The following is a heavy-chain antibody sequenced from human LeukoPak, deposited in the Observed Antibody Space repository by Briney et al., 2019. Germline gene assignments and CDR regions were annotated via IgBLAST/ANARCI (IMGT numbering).Heavy chain of an antibody. V-gene: IGHV3-30*02. CDR3: ANLARPLDY. D-gene: IGHD6-6*01. CDR2: IRYDGSNG. J-gene: IGHJ4*02. CDR1: GFTFSSYG. Sequence: GGSLRLSCVASGFTFSSYGMHWVRQAPGKGLEWVAFIRYDGSNGYVDSVKGRFTISRDDSKNTLYLQMNSLKPEDTAVYYCANLARPLDYWGQGALVTVSS.